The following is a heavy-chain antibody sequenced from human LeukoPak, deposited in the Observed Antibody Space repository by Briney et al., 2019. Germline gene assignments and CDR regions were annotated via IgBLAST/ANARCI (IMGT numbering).Heavy chain of an antibody. CDR1: GYTFTSYY. D-gene: IGHD1-26*01. J-gene: IGHJ4*02. CDR3: ARSQETEGSYYIDLRPPHY. Sequence: ASVKVSCKASGYTFTSYYMHWVRQAPGQGLEWMGIINPSGGSTSYAQKFQGRVTMTRDTSTSTVYMELSSLRSEDTAVYYCARSQETEGSYYIDLRPPHYWGQGTLVTVSS. CDR2: INPSGGST. V-gene: IGHV1-46*01.